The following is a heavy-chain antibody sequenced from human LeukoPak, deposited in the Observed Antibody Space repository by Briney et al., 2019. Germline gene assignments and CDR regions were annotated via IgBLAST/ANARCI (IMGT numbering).Heavy chain of an antibody. J-gene: IGHJ4*02. D-gene: IGHD6-6*01. V-gene: IGHV3-72*01. CDR1: GFTFSDHY. Sequence: PGGSLRLSCAASGFTFSDHYMDWLRQAPGKGLEWVGRIRNKAKSYTTLYAASVQGRFTISRDDSKNSVYLQMDTLKTEDTAVYYCARGYSSSSPCIDYWGQGTLVTVSS. CDR2: IRNKAKSYTT. CDR3: ARGYSSSSPCIDY.